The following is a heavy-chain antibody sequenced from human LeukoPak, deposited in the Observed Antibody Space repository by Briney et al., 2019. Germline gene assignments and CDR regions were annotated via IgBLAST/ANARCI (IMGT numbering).Heavy chain of an antibody. J-gene: IGHJ4*02. CDR1: GGSFSTYY. V-gene: IGHV4-59*01. D-gene: IGHD1-26*01. Sequence: PSQTLSLTCTVTGGSFSTYYWSWIRQPPGKGLEWIGHFYCSGSTNYNPSLKSRVTISVDTSRNQFSLKLTSVTAADTAVYYCARGQGGNYYLNYFDYWGQGALVTVST. CDR3: ARGQGGNYYLNYFDY. CDR2: FYCSGST.